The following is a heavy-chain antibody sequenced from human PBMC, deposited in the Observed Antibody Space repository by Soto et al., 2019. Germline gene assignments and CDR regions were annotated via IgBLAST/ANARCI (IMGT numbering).Heavy chain of an antibody. D-gene: IGHD1-1*01. CDR3: ARDRRDGYKRYFDF. J-gene: IGHJ4*02. Sequence: SLTCTVSGVSITSYFWSWIRQTPGKGLDWIGSISFSGATYSNPSLKGRAALSVDTSENHLSLTLNSVTSADTAVYFCARDRRDGYKRYFDFWGQGNPVTVSS. V-gene: IGHV4-59*01. CDR2: ISFSGAT. CDR1: GVSITSYF.